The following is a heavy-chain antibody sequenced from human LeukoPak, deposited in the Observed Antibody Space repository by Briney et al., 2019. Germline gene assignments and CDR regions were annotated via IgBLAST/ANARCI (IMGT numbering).Heavy chain of an antibody. CDR3: ARQEYSSGWHFDY. Sequence: SETLSLTCTVSGGSISSSSYSWGWIRQPPGKGLEWIGSIYYSGSTYYNPSLKSRVTISVDTSKNQFSLKLSSVTAADTAVYYCARQEYSSGWHFDYWGQGTLVTVSS. CDR2: IYYSGST. D-gene: IGHD6-19*01. CDR1: GGSISSSSYS. V-gene: IGHV4-39*01. J-gene: IGHJ4*02.